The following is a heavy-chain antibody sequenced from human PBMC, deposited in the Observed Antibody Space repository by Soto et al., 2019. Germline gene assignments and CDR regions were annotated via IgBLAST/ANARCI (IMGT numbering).Heavy chain of an antibody. Sequence: XSVKVSCKASGYTFTSYGISWVRHSPGQGLEWMGWISAYNGNTNYAQKLQGRVTMTTDTSTSTAYMELRSLRSEDTAVYYCARVESSSSWYYFDYWGQGTLVTVSS. CDR2: ISAYNGNT. V-gene: IGHV1-18*01. CDR3: ARVESSSSWYYFDY. D-gene: IGHD6-13*01. J-gene: IGHJ4*02. CDR1: GYTFTSYG.